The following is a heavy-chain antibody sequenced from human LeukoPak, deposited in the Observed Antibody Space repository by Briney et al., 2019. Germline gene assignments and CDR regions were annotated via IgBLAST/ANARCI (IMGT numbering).Heavy chain of an antibody. J-gene: IGHJ4*02. CDR2: IYYSGST. CDR3: ARLGGDLNYYFDY. Sequence: SSETLSLTCTVSGGSISSYYWSWIRQPPGKGLEWIGYIYYSGSTNYNPSLKSRVTISVDTSKNQFSLKLSSVTAADTAVYYCARLGGDLNYYFDYWGQGTLVTVSS. V-gene: IGHV4-59*12. CDR1: GGSISSYY. D-gene: IGHD3-16*01.